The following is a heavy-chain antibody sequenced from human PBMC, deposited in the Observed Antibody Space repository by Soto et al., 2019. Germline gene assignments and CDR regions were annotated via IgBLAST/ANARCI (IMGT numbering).Heavy chain of an antibody. J-gene: IGHJ4*02. CDR3: ARPQLTGGWASFDY. D-gene: IGHD6-19*01. CDR1: GGSISSYY. CDR2: IHYSGST. Sequence: SETLSLICTVSGGSISSYYWSWIRQPPGKGLEWIGYIHYSGSTNHSPSLKSRVTISVDTSKNQFSLKLTSVTAADTAVYYCARPQLTGGWASFDYWGRGTLVTVS. V-gene: IGHV4-59*01.